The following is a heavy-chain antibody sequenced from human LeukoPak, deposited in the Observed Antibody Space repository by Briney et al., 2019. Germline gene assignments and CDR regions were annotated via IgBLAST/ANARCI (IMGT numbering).Heavy chain of an antibody. D-gene: IGHD6-19*01. CDR3: ASRARRYISGWYVDY. Sequence: GGSLRLSCAASGFTFSSYAMHWVRQAPGKGLEWVAVISYDGSNKYYADSVKGRFTISRDNSKNTLYLQMNSLRAEDTAVYYCASRARRYISGWYVDYWGQGTLVTVSS. CDR2: ISYDGSNK. J-gene: IGHJ4*02. V-gene: IGHV3-30*04. CDR1: GFTFSSYA.